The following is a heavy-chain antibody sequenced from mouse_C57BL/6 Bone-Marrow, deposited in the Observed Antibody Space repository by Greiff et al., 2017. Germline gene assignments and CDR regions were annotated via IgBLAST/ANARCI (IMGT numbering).Heavy chain of an antibody. CDR2: IYPRYGST. V-gene: IGHV1-85*01. Sequence: VQLQQSGPELVKPGASVKLSCKASGYTFTSYDINWVKQRPGQGLGWIGWIYPRYGSTMYNEKFKGKATLTVDTSSSTAYMERHSLTSEDSAVYFGARDLGVTTVVAEDFDYWGQGTTLTVSS. D-gene: IGHD1-1*01. J-gene: IGHJ2*01. CDR1: GYTFTSYD. CDR3: ARDLGVTTVVAEDFDY.